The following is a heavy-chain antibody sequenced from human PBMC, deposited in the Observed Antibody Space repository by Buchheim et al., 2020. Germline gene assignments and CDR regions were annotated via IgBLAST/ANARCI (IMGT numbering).Heavy chain of an antibody. CDR1: GFTFSSAA. V-gene: IGHV3-23*04. Sequence: EVHLVQSGGGLVQPGGSLRLSCEASGFTFSSAAMTWVRQAPGKGLEWVSSLTISGDFTYYADSVRGRFSIYRDSSKNTLYLQMNSLRAEDTAVYYCAKEVRPNDFWGQGTL. CDR2: LTISGDFT. CDR3: AKEVRPNDF. J-gene: IGHJ4*02.